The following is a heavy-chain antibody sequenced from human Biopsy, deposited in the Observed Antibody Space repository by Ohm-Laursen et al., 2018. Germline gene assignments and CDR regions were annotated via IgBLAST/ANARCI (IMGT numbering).Heavy chain of an antibody. J-gene: IGHJ1*01. V-gene: IGHV1-69*06. CDR2: NIPILGTG. Sequence: VKVSCKVSGYTLNELSMHWVRQAPGQGLEWLGGNIPILGTGNYAQKFQDRVTVAADTSTSTATMELRSLRSDDTAVYYCATKLTGYFHHWGQGTLVIVSS. D-gene: IGHD3-9*01. CDR1: GYTLNELS. CDR3: ATKLTGYFHH.